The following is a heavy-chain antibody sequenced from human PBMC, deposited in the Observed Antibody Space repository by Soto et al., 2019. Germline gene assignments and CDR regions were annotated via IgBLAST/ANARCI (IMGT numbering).Heavy chain of an antibody. J-gene: IGHJ2*01. CDR2: IYDTGST. V-gene: IGHV4-59*01. CDR3: ANCNWYFDL. CDR1: GGSISSYY. Sequence: QVQLQESGPGLVKPSETLSLTCTVSGGSISSYYWSWIRQPPGTGLEWIGYIYDTGSTNYNPSLRSRVTISVDTSKNQFSLQLSSVTAADTAVYYCANCNWYFDLWGRGTLVTVSS.